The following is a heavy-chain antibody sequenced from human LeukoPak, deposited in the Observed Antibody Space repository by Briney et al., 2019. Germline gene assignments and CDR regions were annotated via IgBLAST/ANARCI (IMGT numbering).Heavy chain of an antibody. D-gene: IGHD4-17*01. Sequence: PGGSLRLSCAASGFTFSSYSMNWVRQAPGKGLEWVSSISSSSYIYYADSVKGRFTISRDNAKNSLYLQMNSLRAEDTAVYYCARAHDYGDLRAFDIWGQGTMVTVSS. CDR1: GFTFSSYS. V-gene: IGHV3-21*01. J-gene: IGHJ3*02. CDR3: ARAHDYGDLRAFDI. CDR2: ISSSSYI.